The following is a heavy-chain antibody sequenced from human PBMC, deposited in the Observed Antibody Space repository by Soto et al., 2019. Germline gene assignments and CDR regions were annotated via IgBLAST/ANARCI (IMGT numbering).Heavy chain of an antibody. CDR2: IIPIFGTA. D-gene: IGHD6-13*01. CDR3: ARSGSQQQLPYYYYYGMDV. V-gene: IGHV1-69*01. J-gene: IGHJ6*02. CDR1: GGTFSRYA. Sequence: SVKFFCKASGGTFSRYAISRVRQAPGQRLEWMGGIIPIFGTANYAQKFQGRVTITADESTSTAYMELSSLRSEDTAVYYCARSGSQQQLPYYYYYGMDVWGQGTTVTVS.